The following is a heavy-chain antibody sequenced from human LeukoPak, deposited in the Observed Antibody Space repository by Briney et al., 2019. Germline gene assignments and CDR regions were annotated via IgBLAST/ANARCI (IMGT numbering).Heavy chain of an antibody. CDR3: ARTGYSYGYPFDY. CDR1: GGSISSSS. D-gene: IGHD5-18*01. Sequence: SSETLSLTCTVSGGSISSSSYYWGWIRQPPGKGLEWVSSISSSSSYIYYADSVKGRFTISRDNAKNSLYLQMNSLRAEDTAVYYCARTGYSYGYPFDYWGQGTLVTVSS. CDR2: ISSSSSYI. V-gene: IGHV3-21*01. J-gene: IGHJ4*02.